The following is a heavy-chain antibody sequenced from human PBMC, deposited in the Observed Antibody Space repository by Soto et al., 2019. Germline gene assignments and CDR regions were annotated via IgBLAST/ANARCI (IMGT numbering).Heavy chain of an antibody. CDR1: GFTFSDHY. CDR3: ARETKCGEVLPYYYYGMDV. V-gene: IGHV3-72*01. D-gene: IGHD3-10*01. CDR2: SRDKANSYTT. Sequence: GGSLRLSCAASGFTFSDHYMDWVRQAPGKGLEWVGRSRDKANSYTTEYAASVKGRFTISRDDSKNSLYLQMNSLKTEDTAVYYCARETKCGEVLPYYYYGMDVWGQGTTVTVS. J-gene: IGHJ6*02.